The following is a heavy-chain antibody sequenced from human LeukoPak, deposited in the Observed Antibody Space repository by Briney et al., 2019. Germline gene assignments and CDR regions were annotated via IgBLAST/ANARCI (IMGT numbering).Heavy chain of an antibody. CDR1: GFIFNSYG. CDR3: AKDVEG. V-gene: IGHV3-30*18. Sequence: GGSLRLSCAASGFIFNSYGMYWVRQAPGKGLEWVGIISNDGSNQYYADSVRGRFTISRDNSKNTVYLQMNDLRSEDTAVYYCAKDVEGWGQGTLVIVSS. CDR2: ISNDGSNQ. J-gene: IGHJ4*02.